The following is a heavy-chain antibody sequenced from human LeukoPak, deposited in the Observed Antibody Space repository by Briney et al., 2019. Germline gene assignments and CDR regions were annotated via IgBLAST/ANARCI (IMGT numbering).Heavy chain of an antibody. Sequence: GGSLRLSCAVSGFTFSDYYMSWIRQAPGKGLEWVSNISSSGSTIYYADSVKGRFTISRDNAKNSLYLQMNSLRAEDTAVYYCARATKIAVAGTFYFDYWGQGTLVTVSS. CDR1: GFTFSDYY. V-gene: IGHV3-11*04. CDR3: ARATKIAVAGTFYFDY. D-gene: IGHD6-19*01. J-gene: IGHJ4*02. CDR2: ISSSGSTI.